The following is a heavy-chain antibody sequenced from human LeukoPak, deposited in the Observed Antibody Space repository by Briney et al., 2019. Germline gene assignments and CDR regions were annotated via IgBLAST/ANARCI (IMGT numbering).Heavy chain of an antibody. CDR2: ISAGGGST. D-gene: IGHD3-10*01. CDR1: GFTFSSYA. V-gene: IGHV3-23*01. Sequence: PGGSLRLSCAASGFTFSSYAMSWVRQAPGKGLEWVLGISAGGGSTYYADFVKGRFTVSRDNAKNSLYLQMNSLRAEDTAVYYCAREWNYGAGSKMAYFDYWGQGTLVTVSS. CDR3: AREWNYGAGSKMAYFDY. J-gene: IGHJ4*02.